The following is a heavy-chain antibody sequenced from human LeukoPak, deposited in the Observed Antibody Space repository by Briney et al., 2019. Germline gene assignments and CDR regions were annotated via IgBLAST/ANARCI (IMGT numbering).Heavy chain of an antibody. Sequence: ASETLSLTCTVSGGSISSYYWSWIRQPPGKGLEWIAYISDIGSINYNPSLKSRVTISLDTSKDQFSLKLSSVTAADTAVYYCAGHHPRNTVDFWGQGTLVTVSS. CDR3: AGHHPRNTVDF. CDR2: ISDIGSI. V-gene: IGHV4-59*08. D-gene: IGHD2/OR15-2a*01. CDR1: GGSISSYY. J-gene: IGHJ4*02.